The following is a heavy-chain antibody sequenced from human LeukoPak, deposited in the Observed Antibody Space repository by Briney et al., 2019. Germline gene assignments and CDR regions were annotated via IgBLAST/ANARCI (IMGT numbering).Heavy chain of an antibody. CDR1: GFTFSSYS. CDR2: ISSSSSYI. J-gene: IGHJ6*03. CDR3: ARDGKHSGSYYYYYMDV. V-gene: IGHV3-21*01. D-gene: IGHD1-26*01. Sequence: PGGSLRLSCAASGFTFSSYSMNWVRQAPGKGLEWVSSISSSSSYIYYADSVKGRFTISRDNAKNSLYLLMNSLRAEDTAVYYCARDGKHSGSYYYYYMDVWGKGTTVTVSS.